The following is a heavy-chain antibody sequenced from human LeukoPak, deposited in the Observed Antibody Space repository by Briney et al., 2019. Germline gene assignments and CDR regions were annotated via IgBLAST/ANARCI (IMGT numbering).Heavy chain of an antibody. CDR3: ARGRPPVGYYFDY. CDR2: INHSGST. V-gene: IGHV4-34*01. D-gene: IGHD2-15*01. CDR1: GGSFSGYY. J-gene: IGHJ4*02. Sequence: SENLSLTCAVYGGSFSGYYWSWIRQPPGKGLEWIGEINHSGSTNYNPSLKSRVTISVDTSKNQFSLKLSSVTAADTAVYYCARGRPPVGYYFDYWGQGTLVTVSS.